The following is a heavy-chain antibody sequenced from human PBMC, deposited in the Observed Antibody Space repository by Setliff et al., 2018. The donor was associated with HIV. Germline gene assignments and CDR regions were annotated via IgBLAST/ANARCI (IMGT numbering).Heavy chain of an antibody. CDR1: GYYFTSYW. V-gene: IGHV5-51*01. CDR2: IYPGDSDT. Sequence: GESLKISCKGSGYYFTSYWIGWVRQMPGKGLEWMGIIYPGDSDTRISPSFQGQVTTSADKSINTAYLQWSSLKASDTAMSYCAGQVLVTRDARYFDYWGQGTRVTVSP. J-gene: IGHJ4*02. D-gene: IGHD2-21*02. CDR3: AGQVLVTRDARYFDY.